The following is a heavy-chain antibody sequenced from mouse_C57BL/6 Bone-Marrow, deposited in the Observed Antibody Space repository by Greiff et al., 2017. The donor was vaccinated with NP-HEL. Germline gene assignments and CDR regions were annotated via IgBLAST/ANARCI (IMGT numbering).Heavy chain of an antibody. D-gene: IGHD2-10*02. Sequence: EVKLMESGPELVKPGDSVKISCKASGYSFTGYFMNWVMQSHGKSLEWIGRINPYNGDTFYNQKFKGKATLTVDKSSSTAHMELRSLTSEDSAVYYCARGERYGSWFAYWGQGTLVTVSA. CDR1: GYSFTGYF. J-gene: IGHJ3*01. CDR2: INPYNGDT. CDR3: ARGERYGSWFAY. V-gene: IGHV1-20*01.